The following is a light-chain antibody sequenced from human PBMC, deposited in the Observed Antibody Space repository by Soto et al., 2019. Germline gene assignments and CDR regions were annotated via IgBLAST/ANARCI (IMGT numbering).Light chain of an antibody. CDR3: RSYTGSSTYVV. J-gene: IGLJ2*01. V-gene: IGLV2-14*01. CDR2: DVS. Sequence: QSALTQPASVSGSPGQSITISCTGTSSDVGGYNYVSWYQQHPGKAPKLMIYDVSNRPSGVSNRFSGSKSGNTASLTISGLPFENEADNYCRSYTGSSTYVVFGGGTKLTVL. CDR1: SSDVGGYNY.